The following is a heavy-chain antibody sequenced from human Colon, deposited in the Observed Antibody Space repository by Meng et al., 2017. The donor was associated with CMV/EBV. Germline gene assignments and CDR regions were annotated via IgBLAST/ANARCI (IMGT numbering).Heavy chain of an antibody. J-gene: IGHJ4*02. Sequence: ASVTVSCKASGYTFTSYDIHWVRQATGQGLEWMGWMNPDSGATVYVQKFQGRVTMTRDTSRSTAFIELSSLRSEDTAVYFCARGPDGSGSYRFEFWGQGTQVTVSS. CDR1: GYTFTSYD. D-gene: IGHD3-10*01. CDR2: MNPDSGAT. CDR3: ARGPDGSGSYRFEF. V-gene: IGHV1-8*01.